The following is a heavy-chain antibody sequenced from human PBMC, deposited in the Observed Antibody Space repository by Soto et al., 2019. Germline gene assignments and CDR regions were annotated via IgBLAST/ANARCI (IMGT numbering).Heavy chain of an antibody. CDR1: GFTFSGSA. CDR3: IRLLSLSNEYFQH. D-gene: IGHD5-12*01. Sequence: EVQLVESGGGLVQPGGSLKLSCAASGFTFSGSAMHWVRQASGKGLEWVGRIRSKANSYATAYAASVKGRFTISRDDSKNTAYLQMNSLKTEDTAVYYCIRLLSLSNEYFQHWGQGTLVTVSS. J-gene: IGHJ1*01. CDR2: IRSKANSYAT. V-gene: IGHV3-73*02.